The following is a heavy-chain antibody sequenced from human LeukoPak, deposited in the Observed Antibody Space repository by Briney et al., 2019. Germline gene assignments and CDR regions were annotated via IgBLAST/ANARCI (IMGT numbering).Heavy chain of an antibody. CDR2: INTNTGNP. D-gene: IGHD7-27*01. CDR3: ARDHVKLGSNFHPFDAFDI. J-gene: IGHJ3*02. Sequence: ASVTVSCKASGYTFTSYAMNWVRQAPGQGLEWMGWINTNTGNPTYAQGFTGRFVFSLDTSVSTAYLQISSLKAEDTAVYYCARDHVKLGSNFHPFDAFDIWGQGTMVTVSS. V-gene: IGHV7-4-1*02. CDR1: GYTFTSYA.